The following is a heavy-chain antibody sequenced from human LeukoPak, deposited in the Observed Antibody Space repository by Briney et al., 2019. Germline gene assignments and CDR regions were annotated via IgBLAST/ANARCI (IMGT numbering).Heavy chain of an antibody. CDR2: INHSGST. J-gene: IGHJ4*02. V-gene: IGHV4-34*01. CDR3: ARGGYYGSGSYYPYHY. D-gene: IGHD3-10*01. Sequence: INHSGSTNYNPSLKSRVTISVDTSKNQFSLKLSSVTAADTAVYYCARGGYYGSGSYYPYHYWGQGTLVTVSS.